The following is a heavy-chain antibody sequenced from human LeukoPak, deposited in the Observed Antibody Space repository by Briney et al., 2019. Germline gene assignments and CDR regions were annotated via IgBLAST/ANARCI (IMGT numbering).Heavy chain of an antibody. CDR3: ARGDYYDSSGYYLLDY. J-gene: IGHJ4*02. Sequence: SETLSLTCAVSGGSISSSNWWSWVRQPPGKGLEWIGEIYHSGSTNYNPSLKSRVTISVDKSKNQFSLKLSSVTAADTAVYYCARGDYYDSSGYYLLDYWGQGTLVTVSS. D-gene: IGHD3-22*01. V-gene: IGHV4-4*02. CDR2: IYHSGST. CDR1: GGSISSSNW.